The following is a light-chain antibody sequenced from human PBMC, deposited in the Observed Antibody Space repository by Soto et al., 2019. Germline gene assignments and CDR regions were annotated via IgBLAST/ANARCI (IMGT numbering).Light chain of an antibody. Sequence: DIQMTQSPSSLSASVGDRVTISCRASQSISNFLNWYQQKPRKAPQLLIYAASRLQSGVPPRFSGSGAGTDFTLTISSLQPEDFATYFCQQSYTTVRSFGGGTKVE. V-gene: IGKV1-39*01. CDR3: QQSYTTVRS. CDR1: QSISNF. J-gene: IGKJ4*01. CDR2: AAS.